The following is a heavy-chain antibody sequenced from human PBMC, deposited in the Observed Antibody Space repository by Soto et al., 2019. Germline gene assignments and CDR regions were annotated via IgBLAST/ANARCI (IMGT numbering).Heavy chain of an antibody. V-gene: IGHV3-33*01. D-gene: IGHD3-22*01. CDR2: IWYDGSNK. CDR1: GFTFSSYG. J-gene: IGHJ4*02. CDR3: ARDSAFPRQYYDSSGPIDY. Sequence: GGSLRLSCAASGFTFSSYGMHWVRQAPGKGLEWVAVIWYDGSNKYYADSVKGRFTISRDNSKNTLYLQMNSLRAADTAVYYCARDSAFPRQYYDSSGPIDYWGQGTLVTVSS.